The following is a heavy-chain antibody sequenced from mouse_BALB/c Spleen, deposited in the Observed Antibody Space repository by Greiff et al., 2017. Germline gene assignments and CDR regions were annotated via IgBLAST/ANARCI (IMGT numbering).Heavy chain of an antibody. CDR3: TRPGGYYAMDY. CDR2: IRLKSNNYAT. D-gene: IGHD1-1*02. J-gene: IGHJ4*01. Sequence: EVQLVESGGGLVQPGGSMKLSCVASGFTFSNYWMNWVRQSPEKGLEWVAEIRLKSNNYATHYAESVKGRFTISRDDSKSSVYLQMNNLRAEDTGIYYCTRPGGYYAMDYWGQGTSVTVSS. V-gene: IGHV6-6*02. CDR1: GFTFSNYW.